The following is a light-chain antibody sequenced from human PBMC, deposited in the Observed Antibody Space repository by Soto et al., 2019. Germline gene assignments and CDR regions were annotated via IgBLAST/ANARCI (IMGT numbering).Light chain of an antibody. CDR2: WAS. J-gene: IGKJ4*01. CDR3: QQYYNTPLT. V-gene: IGKV4-1*01. Sequence: EIVLTQSPDSLAVSLGARATINCKSSQSVLYSSNNKNYLAWYQQKPRQPPKLLIYWASTRESGVPDRFSGSGSGTDFTLTISSLQAEDVEVYYCQQYYNTPLTFGGGTKVDIK. CDR1: QSVLYSSNNKNY.